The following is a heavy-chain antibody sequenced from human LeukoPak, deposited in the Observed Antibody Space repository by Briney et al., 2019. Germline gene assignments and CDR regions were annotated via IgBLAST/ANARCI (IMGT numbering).Heavy chain of an antibody. CDR3: ARHYYGSGSYSGWFDP. J-gene: IGHJ5*02. CDR1: GYSFTSYW. V-gene: IGHV5-51*01. D-gene: IGHD3-10*01. CDR2: IYPGDSDT. Sequence: GESLKISCQGSGYSFTSYWIGWVRQMPGKGLEWMGIIYPGDSDTRYSPSFQGQVTISADKSISTAHLQWRSLKASDTAMYYCARHYYGSGSYSGWFDPWGQGTLVTVSS.